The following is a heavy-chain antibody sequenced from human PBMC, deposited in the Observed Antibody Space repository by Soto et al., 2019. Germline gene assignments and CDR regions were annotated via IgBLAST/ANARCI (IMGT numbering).Heavy chain of an antibody. Sequence: SETLSLTCSVSGGSFSNYYWGWVRQAPGKGLEWIGSIYNSGTTNYNPSLKSRVIISIESSKSQFSLRLNSVTVADSAVYYCASGAPSRYWGQGVLVT. CDR2: IYNSGTT. J-gene: IGHJ4*02. V-gene: IGHV4-4*08. CDR1: GGSFSNYY. CDR3: ASGAPSRY. D-gene: IGHD4-17*01.